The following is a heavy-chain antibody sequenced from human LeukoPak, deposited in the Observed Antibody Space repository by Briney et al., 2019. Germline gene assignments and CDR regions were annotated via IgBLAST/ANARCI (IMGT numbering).Heavy chain of an antibody. V-gene: IGHV5-51*01. CDR2: IYPGDSDT. D-gene: IGHD6-13*01. CDR1: GSSFTSYW. J-gene: IGHJ4*02. Sequence: GESLQIWCQGSGSSFTSYWIGGVRRLPGKGLEWMGIIYPGDSDTRYSPSFQGQVTISADKSISTAYLQWSSLKASDTAMYYCARHEEPSSWYVYWGQGTPVTVSS. CDR3: ARHEEPSSWYVY.